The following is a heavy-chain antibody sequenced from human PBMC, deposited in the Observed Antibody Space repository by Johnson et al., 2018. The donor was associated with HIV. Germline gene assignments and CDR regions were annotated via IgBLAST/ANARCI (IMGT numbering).Heavy chain of an antibody. Sequence: VQLVESGGGLVQPGGSLRLSCAASGFTFSDYYMSWIRQAPGKGLEWVANIKQDGSEKNYVDSVKGRFTISRDNAKNSMYLQMNSLRAEDTAVYYCARGWRAVAGLDAFDIWGQGTMVTVSS. V-gene: IGHV3-7*04. CDR2: IKQDGSEK. CDR3: ARGWRAVAGLDAFDI. D-gene: IGHD6-19*01. J-gene: IGHJ3*02. CDR1: GFTFSDYY.